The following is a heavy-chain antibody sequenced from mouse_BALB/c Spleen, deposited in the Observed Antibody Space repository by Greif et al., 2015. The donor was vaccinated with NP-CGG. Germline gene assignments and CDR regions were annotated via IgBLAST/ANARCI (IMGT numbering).Heavy chain of an antibody. D-gene: IGHD1-1*01. CDR2: ISIGGGST. CDR3: ARHYYGGSYYFDY. Sequence: EVKVEESGGGLGKPGGSLKLSCAASGFAFSSYDMSWVRQTPEKRLEWVAYISIGGGSTYYPDTVMGRFTISRDNAKNALYLQMSSLKSQDTAIYYCARHYYGGSYYFDYWVQGTTLTVSS. CDR1: GFAFSSYD. J-gene: IGHJ2*01. V-gene: IGHV5-12-1*01.